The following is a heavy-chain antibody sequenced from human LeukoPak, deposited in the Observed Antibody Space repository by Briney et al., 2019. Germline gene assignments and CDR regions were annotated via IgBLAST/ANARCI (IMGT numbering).Heavy chain of an antibody. V-gene: IGHV4-59*12. CDR1: GGSFSSYY. J-gene: IGHJ4*02. Sequence: AETLSLTCTISGGSFSSYYWSWIRQPPGKGLEWIGYIYYSGTTNYNPSLRSRVTMSVDTSKNQFSLKLSSVTAADTAVYYCARDSEGSSWYGGYYFDYWGQGTLVTVSS. CDR3: ARDSEGSSWYGGYYFDY. D-gene: IGHD6-13*01. CDR2: IYYSGTT.